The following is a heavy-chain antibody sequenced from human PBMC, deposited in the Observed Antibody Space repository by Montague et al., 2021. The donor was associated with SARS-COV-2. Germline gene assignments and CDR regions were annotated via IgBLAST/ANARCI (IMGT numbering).Heavy chain of an antibody. D-gene: IGHD6-19*01. Sequence: RSLSLSASRFTFSDFWMNWVRQAPGKGLEWVADIKHDGSEKSYVDSVKGRFTISRDNAKNSLYLQMNSLRAEDTAVYYCARGSTGWYAIFGHYGMDVWGQGTTVTGSS. CDR2: IKHDGSEK. CDR3: ARGSTGWYAIFGHYGMDV. V-gene: IGHV3-7*01. CDR1: RFTFSDFW. J-gene: IGHJ6*02.